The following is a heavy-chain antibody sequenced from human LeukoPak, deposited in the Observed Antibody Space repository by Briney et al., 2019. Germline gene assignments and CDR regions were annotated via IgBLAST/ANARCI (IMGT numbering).Heavy chain of an antibody. Sequence: GGSLRLSCAASGFTFSDYGMHWVRQALGKGLEWAAFIWYDGSNKYYAESVKGRFTISRDNSQNTLYLQMNSLRAEDTAVYYCAKDSQVTTGLDWGQGTLVTVSS. J-gene: IGHJ4*02. V-gene: IGHV3-30*02. CDR1: GFTFSDYG. D-gene: IGHD4-17*01. CDR3: AKDSQVTTGLD. CDR2: IWYDGSNK.